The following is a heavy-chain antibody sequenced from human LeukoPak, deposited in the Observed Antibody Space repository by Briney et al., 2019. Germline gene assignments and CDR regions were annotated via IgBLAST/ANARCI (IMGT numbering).Heavy chain of an antibody. CDR1: GFTLSNYA. D-gene: IGHD4-23*01. V-gene: IGHV3-23*01. J-gene: IGHJ4*02. CDR3: AKMGPTTVVTALDY. CDR2: ISSSGDTT. Sequence: GGSLRLSCATSGFTLSNYAMSWVRQAPGKGLEWVSAISSSGDTTYYADSVKGRFTISRDISKNTLHLQMNSLRAEDTAVYYCAKMGPTTVVTALDYWGQGTLVTVSS.